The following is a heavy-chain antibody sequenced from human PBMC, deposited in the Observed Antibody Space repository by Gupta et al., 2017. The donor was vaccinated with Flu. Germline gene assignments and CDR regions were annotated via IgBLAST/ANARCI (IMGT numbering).Heavy chain of an antibody. Sequence: QVQLQESGPGLVKPSETLSLTCTVSGGSISSYYWSWIRQPPGKGLEWIGYIYYSGSTNYNPSLKSRVTISVDTSKNQFSLKLSSVTAADTAVYYCARQFKRAYYLDYWGQGTRVTVSS. J-gene: IGHJ4*02. V-gene: IGHV4-59*08. CDR3: ARQFKRAYYLDY. CDR1: GGSISSYY. CDR2: IYYSGST.